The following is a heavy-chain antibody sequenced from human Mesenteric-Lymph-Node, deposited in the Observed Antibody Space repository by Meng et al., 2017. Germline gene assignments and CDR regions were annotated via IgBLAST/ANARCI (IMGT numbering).Heavy chain of an antibody. CDR1: GGSINSGDYY. V-gene: IGHV4-30-4*01. CDR2: TYYTGST. Sequence: QVRLQVSGPGLVNPSQTLSLTCTVSGGSINSGDYYWSWIRQPPGKGLEWIGYTYYTGSTYYNPSLKSRVTISMDTSKNQFSLRLSSVTAADTAVYYCARNYYFDYWGQGTLVTVSS. J-gene: IGHJ4*02. CDR3: ARNYYFDY.